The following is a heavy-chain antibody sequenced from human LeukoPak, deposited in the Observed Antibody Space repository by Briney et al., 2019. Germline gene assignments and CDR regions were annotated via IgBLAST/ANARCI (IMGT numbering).Heavy chain of an antibody. CDR1: GFTFSSYG. D-gene: IGHD6-13*01. CDR3: ARASMGIAAGVGYYYYMDV. Sequence: GGSLRLSCAASGFTFSSYGMHWVRQAPGKGLEWVAVISYDGSNKYYADSVKGRFTISRDNSKNTLYLQMNSLRAEDTAVYYCARASMGIAAGVGYYYYMDVWGKGTTVTVSS. CDR2: ISYDGSNK. V-gene: IGHV3-30*03. J-gene: IGHJ6*03.